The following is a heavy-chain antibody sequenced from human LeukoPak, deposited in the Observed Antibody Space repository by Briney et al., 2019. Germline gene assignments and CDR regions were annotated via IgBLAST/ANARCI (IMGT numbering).Heavy chain of an antibody. CDR3: ARSGDFGVVIIPSMDV. J-gene: IGHJ6*02. V-gene: IGHV1-46*01. D-gene: IGHD3-3*01. Sequence: ASVKVSCKASGYTFTSYYMHWVRQAPGQGLEWMGIINPSGGSTSYAQKFQGRVTMTRDTSTSTVYMELSSLRSGDTAVYYCARSGDFGVVIIPSMDVWGQGTSVTVSS. CDR1: GYTFTSYY. CDR2: INPSGGST.